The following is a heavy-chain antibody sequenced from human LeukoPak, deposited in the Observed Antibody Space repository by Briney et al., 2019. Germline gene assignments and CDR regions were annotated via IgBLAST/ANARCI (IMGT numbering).Heavy chain of an antibody. V-gene: IGHV3-33*01. J-gene: IGHJ4*02. D-gene: IGHD3-10*01. CDR1: GFTFSSYG. CDR2: IWYDGSNK. CDR3: ARGDLNYYGSGISFDY. Sequence: GGSLRLSCAASGFTFSSYGMHWVRQAPGKGLEWVAVIWYDGSNKYYADSVKGRFTISRDNSKNTLYLQMNSLRAEDTAVYYCARGDLNYYGSGISFDYWGQGTLVTVSS.